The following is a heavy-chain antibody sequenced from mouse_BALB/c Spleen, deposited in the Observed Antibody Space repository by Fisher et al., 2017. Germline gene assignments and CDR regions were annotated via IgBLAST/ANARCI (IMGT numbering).Heavy chain of an antibody. V-gene: IGHV1-64*01. J-gene: IGHJ2*01. CDR3: ARFDYVDY. Sequence: KFKGKATLTVDKSSSTAYMQLSSLTSEDSAVYYCARFDYVDYWGQGTTLTVSS.